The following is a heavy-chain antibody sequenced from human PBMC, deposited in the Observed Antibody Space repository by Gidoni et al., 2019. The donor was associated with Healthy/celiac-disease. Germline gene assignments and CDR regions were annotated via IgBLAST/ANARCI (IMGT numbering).Heavy chain of an antibody. CDR2: ISSSSSYI. Sequence: EVQLVESGGGLVKPGGSRRLSCAASGFTFSSYSMNWVRQAPGKGLEWVSSISSSSSYIYYADSVKGRFTISRDNAKNSLYLQMNSLRAEDTAVYYCARGDSSGWYRGDWFDPWGQGTLVTVSS. CDR1: GFTFSSYS. V-gene: IGHV3-21*01. J-gene: IGHJ5*02. D-gene: IGHD6-19*01. CDR3: ARGDSSGWYRGDWFDP.